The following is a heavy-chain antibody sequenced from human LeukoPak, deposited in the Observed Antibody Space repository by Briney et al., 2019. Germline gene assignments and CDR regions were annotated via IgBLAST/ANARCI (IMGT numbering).Heavy chain of an antibody. CDR1: LGGSISNYY. J-gene: IGHJ4*02. V-gene: IGHV4-4*07. CDR2: IYTGGST. CDR3: ARGTVAGHPYFDY. D-gene: IGHD6-19*01. Sequence: SETLSLTCTVSLGGSISNYYLSWIRQSPVKGLEWIGRIYTGGSTNYNPSLRGRVTMSVDTSNNQFSLKLRSVTAADTAVYYCARGTVAGHPYFDYWGQGTLVTVSS.